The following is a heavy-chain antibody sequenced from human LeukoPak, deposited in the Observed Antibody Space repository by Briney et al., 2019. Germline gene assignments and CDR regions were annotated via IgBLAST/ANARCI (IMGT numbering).Heavy chain of an antibody. CDR1: GSTFSSYA. CDR2: INPSGGST. J-gene: IGHJ4*02. CDR3: AKVGAQYYFDY. D-gene: IGHD1-26*01. V-gene: IGHV3-23*01. Sequence: GGSLRLSCAASGSTFSSYAMSWVRQAPGKGLEWVSVINPSGGSTYYADSVKGRFTISRDNSKNTLFLQMNSLRAEDTALYYCAKVGAQYYFDYWGQGTLVSVSS.